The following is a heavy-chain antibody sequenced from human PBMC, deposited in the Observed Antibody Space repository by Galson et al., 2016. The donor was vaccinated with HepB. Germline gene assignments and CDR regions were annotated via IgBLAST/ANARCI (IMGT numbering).Heavy chain of an antibody. V-gene: IGHV1-69*13. D-gene: IGHD7-27*01. Sequence: SVKVSCKASGGSFNSYAFTWVRQAPGRGPVWMGGIIPFFGTPHYAQKFQGRVTITADEFTTTAYMELSNLRSEDTAVYYCARGVNWGSGYTVDVWGQGTTVTVSS. CDR2: IIPFFGTP. CDR1: GGSFNSYA. CDR3: ARGVNWGSGYTVDV. J-gene: IGHJ6*02.